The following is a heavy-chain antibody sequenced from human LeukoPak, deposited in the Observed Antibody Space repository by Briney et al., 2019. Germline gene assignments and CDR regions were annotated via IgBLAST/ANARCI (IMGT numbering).Heavy chain of an antibody. D-gene: IGHD1-1*01. V-gene: IGHV3-74*01. CDR3: ARGEERNFYYYYGMDV. J-gene: IGHJ6*02. CDR1: GFTFTTYW. Sequence: PGGSLRLSCAASGFTFTTYWMHWVRQAPGKGLVWVSHINSDGSITSYADSVKGRFTISGDNAKNTLYLQMNSLRSNDTAVYYCARGEERNFYYYYGMDVWGQGTTVTVSS. CDR2: INSDGSIT.